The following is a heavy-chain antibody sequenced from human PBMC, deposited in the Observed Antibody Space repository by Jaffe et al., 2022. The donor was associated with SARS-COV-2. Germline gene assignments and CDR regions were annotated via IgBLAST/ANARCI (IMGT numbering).Heavy chain of an antibody. V-gene: IGHV3-23*01. CDR3: AKWNRGWYYYGMDV. CDR2: VSGSDGST. CDR1: GFTFSTYA. Sequence: EVQLLESGGGLVQPGGSLRLSCAASGFTFSTYAMSWVRQAPGKGLEWVSAVSGSDGSTYYADSVKGRFTISRDNSKNTLYLQMNSLRAEDTAVYYCAKWNRGWYYYGMDVWGQGTTVTVSS. J-gene: IGHJ6*02. D-gene: IGHD1-1*01.